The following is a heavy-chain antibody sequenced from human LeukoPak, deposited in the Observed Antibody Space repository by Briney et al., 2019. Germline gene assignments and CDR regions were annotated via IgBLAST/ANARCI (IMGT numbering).Heavy chain of an antibody. CDR3: AKDLNTCVFDY. CDR2: ISGSGGST. CDR1: GFTFSSYA. D-gene: IGHD3-16*01. V-gene: IGHV3-23*01. J-gene: IGHJ4*02. Sequence: GGSLRLTCAASGFTFSSYAMSWVRQARGKGLEWVSAISGSGGSTYYADSVKGRFTISRDNSKNTLDLQMNSLRAEDTAVYYCAKDLNTCVFDYWGQGTPVTVSS.